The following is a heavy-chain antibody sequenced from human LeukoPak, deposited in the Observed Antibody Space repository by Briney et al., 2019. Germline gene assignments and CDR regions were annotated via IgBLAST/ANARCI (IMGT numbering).Heavy chain of an antibody. Sequence: GGSLRLSCAASGFTVSSNYMSWVHQAPGKGLEWVSVIYSGGSTYYADSVKGRFTISRHNSKNTLYLQMSSLRAEDTAVYYCARALIYGDYEGAYFDYWGQGTLVTVSS. V-gene: IGHV3-53*04. D-gene: IGHD4-17*01. CDR3: ARALIYGDYEGAYFDY. CDR1: GFTVSSNY. CDR2: IYSGGST. J-gene: IGHJ4*02.